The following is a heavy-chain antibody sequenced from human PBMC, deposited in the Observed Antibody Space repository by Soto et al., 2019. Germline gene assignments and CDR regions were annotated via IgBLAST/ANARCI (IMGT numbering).Heavy chain of an antibody. Sequence: ASVKLSCEASGYTFTSYYMHWVRQAPGQGLEWMGIINPSGGSTSYAQKFQGRVTMTRDTSTSTVYMELSSLRSEDTAVYYCATERFIAVDGIYYYYGMDVWGQ. D-gene: IGHD6-19*01. J-gene: IGHJ6*02. CDR1: GYTFTSYY. CDR2: INPSGGST. CDR3: ATERFIAVDGIYYYYGMDV. V-gene: IGHV1-46*01.